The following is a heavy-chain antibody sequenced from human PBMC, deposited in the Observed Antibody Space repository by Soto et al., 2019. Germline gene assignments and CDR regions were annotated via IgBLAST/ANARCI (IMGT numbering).Heavy chain of an antibody. V-gene: IGHV1-3*01. Sequence: ASVKVSCKASGYTFTSYAMHWLRQAPGQRLEWMGWINAGNGNTKYSQKFQGRVTITRDTSASTAYMELSSLRSEDTAVYYCARDKGRFQLPLNWFDPWGQGTLVTVSS. J-gene: IGHJ5*02. CDR3: ARDKGRFQLPLNWFDP. CDR1: GYTFTSYA. CDR2: INAGNGNT. D-gene: IGHD6-6*01.